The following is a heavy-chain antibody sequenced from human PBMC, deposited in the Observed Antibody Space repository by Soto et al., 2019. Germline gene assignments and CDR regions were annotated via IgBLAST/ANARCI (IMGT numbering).Heavy chain of an antibody. CDR2: IIPIFGTA. CDR1: GGNFSSYA. D-gene: IGHD3-22*01. V-gene: IGHV1-69*06. CDR3: ARGLAVVNYYYGMDV. J-gene: IGHJ6*02. Sequence: AASVKVSCKASGGNFSSYAISWLRQAPGQGLEWMGGIIPIFGTANYAQKFQGRVTITADKSTSTAYMELSSLRSEETAVYYCARGLAVVNYYYGMDVWGQGTTVTVSS.